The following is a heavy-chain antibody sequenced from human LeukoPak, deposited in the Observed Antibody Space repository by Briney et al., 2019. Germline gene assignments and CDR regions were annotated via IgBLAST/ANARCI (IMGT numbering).Heavy chain of an antibody. D-gene: IGHD6-19*01. V-gene: IGHV3-66*01. CDR2: IYSGGST. Sequence: GGSLRLSCAASGFTVSSNYMSWVRQAPGKGLEWVSVIYSGGSTYYADSVKGRFTISRDNSMNTLYLQMNSLRAEDTAVYYCARDLIAVAGGLRDWGQGTLVTVSS. CDR3: ARDLIAVAGGLRD. CDR1: GFTVSSNY. J-gene: IGHJ4*02.